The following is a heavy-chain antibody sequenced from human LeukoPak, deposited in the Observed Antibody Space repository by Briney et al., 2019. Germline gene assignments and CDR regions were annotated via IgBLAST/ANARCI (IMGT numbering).Heavy chain of an antibody. CDR2: IYYSGST. Sequence: SETLSLTCAVYGGSFSGYYWSWIRQPPGKGLEWIGYIYYSGSTNYNPSLKSRVTISVDTSKNQFSLKLSSVTAADTAVYYCARDGNVLSNWFDPWGQGTLVTVSS. D-gene: IGHD3-16*01. CDR1: GGSFSGYY. J-gene: IGHJ5*02. V-gene: IGHV4-59*01. CDR3: ARDGNVLSNWFDP.